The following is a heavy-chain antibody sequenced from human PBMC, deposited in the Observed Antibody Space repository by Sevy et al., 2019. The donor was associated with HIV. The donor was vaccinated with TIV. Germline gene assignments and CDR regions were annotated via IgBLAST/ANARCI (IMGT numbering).Heavy chain of an antibody. D-gene: IGHD6-13*01. CDR3: VRAIAKDGSF. J-gene: IGHJ4*02. CDR2: INQDGSVK. Sequence: GGSLRLSCAASGFTFSDYYMSWIRQAPGKGLEWVANINQDGSVKYYVDSVRGRFTISRDNARNLVFLQMSSLRVDDSALYYCVRAIAKDGSFWGQGTLVTVSS. CDR1: GFTFSDYY. V-gene: IGHV3-7*01.